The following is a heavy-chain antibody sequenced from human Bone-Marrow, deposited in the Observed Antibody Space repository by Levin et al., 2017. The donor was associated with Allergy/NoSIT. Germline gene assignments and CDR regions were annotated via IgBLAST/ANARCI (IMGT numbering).Heavy chain of an antibody. CDR2: IYPDDSDT. V-gene: IGHV5-51*01. CDR3: ARGYDMDV. J-gene: IGHJ6*02. Sequence: GGSLRLSCKGSGYSFSTYWIAWVRQMPGKGLEWMGIIYPDDSDTRYSPSFQGQVTISADNSINTAYLQWSSLKASDTAMYYCARGYDMDVWGQGTTVTVSS. CDR1: GYSFSTYW.